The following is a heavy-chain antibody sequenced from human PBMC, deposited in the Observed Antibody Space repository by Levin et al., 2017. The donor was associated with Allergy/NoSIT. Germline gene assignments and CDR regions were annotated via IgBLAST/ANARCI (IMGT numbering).Heavy chain of an antibody. CDR3: MKSGWGAY. CDR1: GGSISSHW. V-gene: IGHV4-59*11. D-gene: IGHD3-16*01. J-gene: IGHJ4*02. Sequence: KPSETLSLTCSVSGGSISSHWWSWIRQPPGKGLEWIGYIKYTGSTVYNPSLKSRVTISIDASKTQFSLRLTSVTTADTAVYYCMKSGWGAYWGQGTLVTVSS. CDR2: IKYTGST.